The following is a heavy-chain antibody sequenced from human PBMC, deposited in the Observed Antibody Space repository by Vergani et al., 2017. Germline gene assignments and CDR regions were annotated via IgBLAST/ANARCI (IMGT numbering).Heavy chain of an antibody. CDR2: ISYDGTQK. D-gene: IGHD1-1*01. V-gene: IGHV3-30*03. Sequence: QVHLVESGGGVVQPGRSLRLSCVVSGFTSSYYGMHWVRQAPGKGLEWVAVISYDGTQKYYADSVKGRFTISRDNSKSTLYLQMNSLRTEDTAVYYCATISYGTPVCQIGYFREWGQGTLVTVSS. CDR1: GFTSSYYG. CDR3: ATISYGTPVCQIGYFRE. J-gene: IGHJ1*01.